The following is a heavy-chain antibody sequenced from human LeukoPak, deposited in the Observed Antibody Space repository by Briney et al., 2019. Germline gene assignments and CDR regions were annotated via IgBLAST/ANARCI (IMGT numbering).Heavy chain of an antibody. Sequence: PGGSLRLSCAASGFTFSGYGMHWVRQAPGKGLEWVAFIRYDGSNKYYADSVKGRFTISRDNSKNTLYLQMNSLRAEDTAVYYCAALSSSWSGRVFDYWGQGTLVTVSS. CDR2: IRYDGSNK. D-gene: IGHD6-13*01. V-gene: IGHV3-30*02. CDR1: GFTFSGYG. CDR3: AALSSSWSGRVFDY. J-gene: IGHJ4*02.